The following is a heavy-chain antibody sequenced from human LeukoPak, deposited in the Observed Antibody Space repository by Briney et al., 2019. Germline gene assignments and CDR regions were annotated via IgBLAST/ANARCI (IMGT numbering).Heavy chain of an antibody. J-gene: IGHJ4*02. CDR1: GGSVSSGSYC. V-gene: IGHV4-61*01. D-gene: IGHD1-26*01. CDR2: IYYSGST. CDR3: ARGGSYTPY. Sequence: KSSETLSLTCSVSGGSVSSGSYCWSWIRQPPGKGLEWIGYIYYSGSTNYNPSLTSRVTISVDTSKNQFSLKLSSVTAADTAVYYCARGGSYTPYWGQGTLVTVSS.